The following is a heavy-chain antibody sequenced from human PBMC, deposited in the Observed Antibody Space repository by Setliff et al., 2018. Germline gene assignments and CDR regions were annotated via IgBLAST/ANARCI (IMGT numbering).Heavy chain of an antibody. CDR2: ICRGSNT. V-gene: IGHV4-4*07. CDR3: ARTSRDGATYMDV. D-gene: IGHD3-10*01. CDR1: GGSMPSYY. Sequence: SETLSLTCTVSGGSMPSYYWSWIRQPAGKGLEWIGRICSSENTIGRICRGSNTHYNPSLQSRVTMSLDTSTNQFSLRLSSVTAADAAVYYCARTSRDGATYMDVWGKGTTVTVSS. J-gene: IGHJ6*03.